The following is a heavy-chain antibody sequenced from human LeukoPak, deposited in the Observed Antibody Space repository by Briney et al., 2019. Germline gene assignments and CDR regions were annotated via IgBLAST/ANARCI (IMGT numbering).Heavy chain of an antibody. CDR3: ARVSSYSGSYYFDY. CDR1: GGSFSGYY. Sequence: SETLPLTCAVYGGSFSGYYWSWIRQPPGEGLEWIGEINHSGSTNYNPSLKSRVTISVDKSKNQFSLKLSSVTAADTAVYYCARVSSYSGSYYFDYWGQGTLVTVSS. CDR2: INHSGST. D-gene: IGHD1-26*01. J-gene: IGHJ4*02. V-gene: IGHV4-34*01.